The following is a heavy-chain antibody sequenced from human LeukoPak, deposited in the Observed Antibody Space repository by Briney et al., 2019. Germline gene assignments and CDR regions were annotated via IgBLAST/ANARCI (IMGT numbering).Heavy chain of an antibody. D-gene: IGHD3-16*01. CDR2: INSDGSSI. CDR1: GFTLSSYW. Sequence: GSLRLSRAGSGFTLSSYWMHWGRQAPGKGLVWVSRINSDGSSISYADSVKGRFTISRDNAKNTLYLQMNSLRAEDTAVYYCARDGGVRGFDPWGQGTLVTVSS. V-gene: IGHV3-74*01. J-gene: IGHJ5*02. CDR3: ARDGGVRGFDP.